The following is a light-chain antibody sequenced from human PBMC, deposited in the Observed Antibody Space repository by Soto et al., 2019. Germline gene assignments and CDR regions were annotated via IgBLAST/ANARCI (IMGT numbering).Light chain of an antibody. J-gene: IGKJ2*01. Sequence: EIVLTQSPGTLSLSPGERATLSCRASQRVSSSYLAWYQQKPGQAPRLLIYGASSRATGIPDRFSGSGSGTDFTLTISRLEPEDFAVYYCQQYGSSPTFGQGTKLESK. CDR1: QRVSSSY. V-gene: IGKV3-20*01. CDR3: QQYGSSPT. CDR2: GAS.